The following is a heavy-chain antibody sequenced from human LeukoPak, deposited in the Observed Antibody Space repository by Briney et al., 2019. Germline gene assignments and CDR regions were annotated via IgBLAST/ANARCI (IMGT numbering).Heavy chain of an antibody. J-gene: IGHJ4*02. D-gene: IGHD3-3*01. Sequence: SETLSLTCAVYGGSVSGYYWSWIRQPPGKGLEWIGEISHRGRTNYNPSLKGRVTVSVDTPKNQLALKVNSVTAADTAVYYCARIPLYFLEPFDYWGQGLLVSVSS. CDR3: ARIPLYFLEPFDY. CDR1: GGSVSGYY. CDR2: ISHRGRT. V-gene: IGHV4-34*01.